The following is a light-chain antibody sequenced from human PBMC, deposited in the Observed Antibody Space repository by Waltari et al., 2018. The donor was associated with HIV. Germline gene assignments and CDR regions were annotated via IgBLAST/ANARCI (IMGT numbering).Light chain of an antibody. CDR3: CSYAGSSTFYV. J-gene: IGLJ1*01. Sequence: SALTQPASVSGSTGQSITLSCTGTSSDVGRYNLVSWYQQHPGKAPKLMIYEGSKRPSGVSNRFAGSKAGNTASLTISGLQAEDEADYYCCSYAGSSTFYVFGTGTKVTVL. CDR2: EGS. V-gene: IGLV2-23*01. CDR1: SSDVGRYNL.